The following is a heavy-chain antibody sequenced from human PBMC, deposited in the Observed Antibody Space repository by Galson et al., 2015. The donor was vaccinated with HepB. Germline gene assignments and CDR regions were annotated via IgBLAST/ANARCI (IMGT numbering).Heavy chain of an antibody. CDR1: GGSVSSSSYS. J-gene: IGHJ4*02. CDR3: ARLGSQLGDINY. V-gene: IGHV4-39*07. D-gene: IGHD1-1*01. Sequence: TLSLTCTVSGGSVSSSSYSWGWVRQPPGKGLEWIGHMFNSGSTYYNPSLNSRVTISLDTSKNHFSLKLNSVAAADTAVYYCARLGSQLGDINYWGQGTLVTVSS. CDR2: MFNSGST.